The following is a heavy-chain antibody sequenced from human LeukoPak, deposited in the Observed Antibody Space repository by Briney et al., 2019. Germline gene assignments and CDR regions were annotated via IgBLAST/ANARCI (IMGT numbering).Heavy chain of an antibody. CDR1: GFSLSTSGMR. J-gene: IGHJ4*02. CDR3: ARMGSETFDY. Sequence: SGPTLVNPTQTLTLTCTFSGFSLSTSGMRVSWIRHPPGKALEWLARIDWDDDKFYSTSLKTRLTISKDTSKNQVVLTMTNMDPVDTATYYCARMGSETFDYWGQGTLVTVSS. V-gene: IGHV2-70*04. CDR2: IDWDDDK.